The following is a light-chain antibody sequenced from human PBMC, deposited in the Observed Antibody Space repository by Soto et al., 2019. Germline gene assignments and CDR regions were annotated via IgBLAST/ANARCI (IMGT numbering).Light chain of an antibody. J-gene: IGKJ1*01. CDR1: QTISSW. CDR2: KAS. V-gene: IGKV1-5*03. CDR3: QHYNSYSEA. Sequence: DIQLNQSLSTLSGYVGDRVTITCRASQTISSWLAWYQQKPGKAPKLLIYKASTLKSGVPSRFSGSGSGTEFTLTISSLQPDDFATYYCQHYNSYSEAFGQGTMVDIK.